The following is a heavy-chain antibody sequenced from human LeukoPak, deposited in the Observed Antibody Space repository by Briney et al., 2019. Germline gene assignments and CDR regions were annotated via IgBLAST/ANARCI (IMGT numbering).Heavy chain of an antibody. D-gene: IGHD2-15*01. Sequence: GGSLRLSCAASGFTFSSYWMHWVRQTPGKGLIYISRINNDGSSANYADSVKGRFTISRDNSKNTLYLQMNSLRAEDTAVYYCAKEMSIVVVVAALDYWGQGTLVTVSS. CDR2: INNDGSSA. CDR1: GFTFSSYW. J-gene: IGHJ4*02. CDR3: AKEMSIVVVVAALDY. V-gene: IGHV3-74*01.